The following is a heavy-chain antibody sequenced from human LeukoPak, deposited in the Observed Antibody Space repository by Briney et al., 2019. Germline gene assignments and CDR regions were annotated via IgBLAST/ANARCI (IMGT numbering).Heavy chain of an antibody. J-gene: IGHJ4*02. CDR2: ISSSSSYI. D-gene: IGHD6-19*01. V-gene: IGHV3-21*01. Sequence: GGSLRLSCAASGFTFSSYSMNWVRQAPGKGLEWVSSISSSSSYIYYADSVKGRFTISRDNGKNSLYLQMNSLRAEDTAVYYCARKPSSGWYAGSVAGGDYWGQGTLVTVSS. CDR1: GFTFSSYS. CDR3: ARKPSSGWYAGSVAGGDY.